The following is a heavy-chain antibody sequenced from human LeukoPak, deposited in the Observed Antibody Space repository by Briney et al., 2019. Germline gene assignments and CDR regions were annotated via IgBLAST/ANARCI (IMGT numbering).Heavy chain of an antibody. CDR3: TRGDDSGSYYGYYYYMDV. CDR2: IRSKANSYAT. CDR1: GFTFSGSA. J-gene: IGHJ6*03. Sequence: GGSLRLSCAASGFTFSGSAMHWVRQASGKGLEWVGRIRSKANSYATAYAASVKGRFTISRGDSKNTAYLQMNSLKTEDTAVYYCTRGDDSGSYYGYYYYMDVWGKGTTVTVSS. V-gene: IGHV3-73*01. D-gene: IGHD1-26*01.